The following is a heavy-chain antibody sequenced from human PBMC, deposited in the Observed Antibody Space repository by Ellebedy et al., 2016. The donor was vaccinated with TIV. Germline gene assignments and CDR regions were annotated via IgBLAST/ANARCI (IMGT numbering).Heavy chain of an antibody. CDR3: ARRGSYGDYAVQVNSWFDT. CDR2: IYQDGSDQ. CDR1: GFSFRSYW. Sequence: PGGSLRLSCAASGFSFRSYWMSWVRQAPGKGLEWVANIYQDGSDQYYVDPVKGRFTISRDNANKSLFLQMNSLRVEDTAVYYCARRGSYGDYAVQVNSWFDTWGQGTLVTVSS. V-gene: IGHV3-7*01. D-gene: IGHD4-17*01. J-gene: IGHJ5*02.